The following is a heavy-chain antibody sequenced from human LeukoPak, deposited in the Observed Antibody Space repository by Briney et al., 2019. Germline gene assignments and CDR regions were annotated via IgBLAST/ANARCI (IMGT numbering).Heavy chain of an antibody. CDR1: RFPFSHYG. V-gene: IGHV3-33*06. CDR3: EKDAQRGFDYSNSLEY. CDR2: IWSDGTNQ. J-gene: IGHJ4*02. Sequence: GKSLTLSCVASQFRFPFSHYGMHWVRQAPGRGLEWVAVIWSDGTNQYYADSVKGRFTISRDNSQNTVYLQMNSLRVEDTAAYFCEKDAQRGFDYSNSLEYWGQGTLVTVSS. D-gene: IGHD4-11*01.